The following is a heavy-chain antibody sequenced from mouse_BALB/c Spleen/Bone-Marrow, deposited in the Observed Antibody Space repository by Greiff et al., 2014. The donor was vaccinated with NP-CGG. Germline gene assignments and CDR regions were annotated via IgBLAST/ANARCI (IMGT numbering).Heavy chain of an antibody. V-gene: IGHV14-3*02. D-gene: IGHD2-14*01. CDR3: AGSRRYLDYVAY. CDR2: IDPANGNT. Sequence: VQLKESGAELVKPGASVKLSCTASGFNIKDTFMHWVKQRPDQGLEWIGRIDPANGNTKYDPKFQGKATIKADTSSNTAYLQLNSLTSEDTAVYYCAGSRRYLDYVAYWGQGTLVTGSA. J-gene: IGHJ3*01. CDR1: GFNIKDTF.